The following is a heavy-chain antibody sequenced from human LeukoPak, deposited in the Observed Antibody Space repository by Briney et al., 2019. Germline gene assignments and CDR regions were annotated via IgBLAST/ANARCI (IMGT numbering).Heavy chain of an antibody. CDR2: INHNGST. Sequence: SETLSLTCAVYGGSFSGYYWSWIRQPPGKGLEWIGEINHNGSTNYNPSLKSRVTISVDTSKNQFSLKLSSVTAADTAVYYCARVGIAAAGNSHLYYFDYWGQGTLVTVSS. D-gene: IGHD6-13*01. J-gene: IGHJ4*02. CDR3: ARVGIAAAGNSHLYYFDY. CDR1: GGSFSGYY. V-gene: IGHV4-34*01.